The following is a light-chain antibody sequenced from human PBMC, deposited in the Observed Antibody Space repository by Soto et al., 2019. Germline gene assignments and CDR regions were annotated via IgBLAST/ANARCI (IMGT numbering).Light chain of an antibody. CDR2: KAS. CDR3: QQYNSYSSTWT. CDR1: QSISGW. V-gene: IGKV1-5*03. J-gene: IGKJ1*01. Sequence: DIQMTQSPSTLSASVGDRVTITCRASQSISGWLAWYQQKPGKAPKLLIYKASNLESGVPSRFSGSGSGTEFTLTISSLQPDDFATYYCQQYNSYSSTWTFGQGTKVEIK.